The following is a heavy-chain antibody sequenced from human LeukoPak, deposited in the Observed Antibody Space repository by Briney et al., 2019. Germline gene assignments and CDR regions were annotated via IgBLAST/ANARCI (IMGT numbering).Heavy chain of an antibody. CDR2: IIPIFGTA. CDR3: ASSYVSYYDSSGYEVPIDY. Sequence: SVKVSCXASGGTFSSYAISWVRQAPGQGLEWMGRIIPIFGTANYAQKSQGRVTITADESTGTAYMELSSLRSEDTAVYYCASSYVSYYDSSGYEVPIDYWGQGTLVTVSS. J-gene: IGHJ4*02. CDR1: GGTFSSYA. V-gene: IGHV1-69*13. D-gene: IGHD3-22*01.